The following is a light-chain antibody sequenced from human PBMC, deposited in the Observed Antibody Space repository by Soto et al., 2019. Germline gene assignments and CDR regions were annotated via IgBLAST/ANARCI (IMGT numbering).Light chain of an antibody. CDR3: SSYTSSSTVV. V-gene: IGLV2-14*01. Sequence: QSALTQPASVSGSPGQSITISCTGTSSDVGGYNYVSWYQQHPGKAPKLMIDDVSNRPSGVSNRFSGSKSGNTASLTISGLQAEDEDDYYCSSYTSSSTVVFGGGTKLTVL. CDR1: SSDVGGYNY. CDR2: DVS. J-gene: IGLJ2*01.